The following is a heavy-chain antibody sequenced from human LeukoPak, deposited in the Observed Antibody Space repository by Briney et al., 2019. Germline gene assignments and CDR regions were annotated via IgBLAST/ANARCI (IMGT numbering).Heavy chain of an antibody. V-gene: IGHV3-33*01. CDR1: GFTFSSYG. D-gene: IGHD3-16*01. Sequence: RGGSLRLSCAASGFTFSSYGMHWVRQAPGKGLEWVAVIWYDGSNKYYADSVKGRFTISRDNSKNTLYLQMNSLRAEDTAVYYCARDLLGAYYYGMDVWGQGTTVTVSS. J-gene: IGHJ6*02. CDR2: IWYDGSNK. CDR3: ARDLLGAYYYGMDV.